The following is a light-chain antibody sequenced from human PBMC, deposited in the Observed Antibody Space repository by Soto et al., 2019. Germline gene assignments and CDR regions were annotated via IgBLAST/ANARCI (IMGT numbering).Light chain of an antibody. V-gene: IGKV3-20*01. Sequence: EIVLTQSPGTLSLSPGERATLSCRASQSVSSSYLAWYQQKPGQAPRLLIYGASSRATGIPDRFSGSGSGTDFTLTISRLEPEDFAVYYCQQYGSSPTRGLFTFGPGTKVDIK. CDR1: QSVSSSY. CDR2: GAS. CDR3: QQYGSSPTRGLFT. J-gene: IGKJ3*01.